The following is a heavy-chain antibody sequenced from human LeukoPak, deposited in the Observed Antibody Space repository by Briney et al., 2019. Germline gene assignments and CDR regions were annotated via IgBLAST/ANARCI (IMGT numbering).Heavy chain of an antibody. CDR3: AKGAYSSGWYYFDY. CDR1: GFTFSSYG. D-gene: IGHD6-19*01. CDR2: ISYDGSNK. Sequence: GGSLRLSCAASGFTFSSYGMHWVRQAPGKGLEWVAVISYDGSNKYYADSVKGRFTISRDNSKNTLYLQMNSLRAEDTAVYYCAKGAYSSGWYYFDYWSQGTLVTVSS. V-gene: IGHV3-30*18. J-gene: IGHJ4*02.